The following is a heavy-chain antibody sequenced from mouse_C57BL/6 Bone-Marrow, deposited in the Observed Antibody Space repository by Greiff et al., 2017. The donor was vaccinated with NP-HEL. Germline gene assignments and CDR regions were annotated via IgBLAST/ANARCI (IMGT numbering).Heavy chain of an antibody. V-gene: IGHV1-26*01. CDR3: GEAWFAY. Sequence: EVQLQQSGPELVKPGASVKISCKASGYTFTDYYMNWVKQSHGKSLEWIGDINPNNGGTSYNQKFKGKATLTVDKSSSPAYMELRSLTSEDSAVYYCGEAWFAYWGQGTLVTVSA. CDR1: GYTFTDYY. CDR2: INPNNGGT. J-gene: IGHJ3*01.